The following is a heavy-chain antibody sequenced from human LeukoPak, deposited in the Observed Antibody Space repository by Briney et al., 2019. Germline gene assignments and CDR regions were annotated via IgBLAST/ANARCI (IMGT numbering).Heavy chain of an antibody. D-gene: IGHD3-22*01. V-gene: IGHV4-34*01. CDR3: ARDPNYYDSSGRSDAFDI. J-gene: IGHJ3*02. CDR2: INHSGST. Sequence: SETLSLTCAVYGGYFSGYYWSWLRQPPGKGLEWIGEINHSGSTNYNPSLKSRVTISVDTSKNQFSLKLSSVTAADTAVYYCARDPNYYDSSGRSDAFDIWGQGTMVTVSS. CDR1: GGYFSGYY.